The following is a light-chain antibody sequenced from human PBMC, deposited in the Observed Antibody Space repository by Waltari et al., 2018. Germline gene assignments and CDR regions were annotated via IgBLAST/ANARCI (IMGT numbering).Light chain of an antibody. J-gene: IGKJ1*01. CDR3: LQYLHTPRT. CDR1: QSLLYTSNYKNY. CDR2: WAS. V-gene: IGKV4-1*01. Sequence: DVVMTQSPDSLAVFLGERATINCKSSQSLLYTSNYKNYLAWYQQQPGQPPKILIYWASIRESGVPDRFSGSGSVTDFTLTISGLQAEDVASYFCLQYLHTPRTFGQGTKVEIK.